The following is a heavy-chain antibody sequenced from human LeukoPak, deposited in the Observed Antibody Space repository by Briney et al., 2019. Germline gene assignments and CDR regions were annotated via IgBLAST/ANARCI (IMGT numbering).Heavy chain of an antibody. Sequence: GGSLRLSCAASGFTFSSYSMSWVRQAPGKGLEWVAYISSSSSTLHYADPVKGRFTISRDNAKNSLYLQMNSLRAEDTAVYYCAKAVGSGSYYYYYGMDVWGQGTTVTVSS. CDR2: ISSSSSTL. J-gene: IGHJ6*02. V-gene: IGHV3-48*01. CDR1: GFTFSSYS. D-gene: IGHD3-10*01. CDR3: AKAVGSGSYYYYYGMDV.